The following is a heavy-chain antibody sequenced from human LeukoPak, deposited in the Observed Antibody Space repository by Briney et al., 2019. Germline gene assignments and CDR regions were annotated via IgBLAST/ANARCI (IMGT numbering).Heavy chain of an antibody. CDR1: GDSISSPGYY. D-gene: IGHD2-15*01. J-gene: IGHJ4*02. CDR3: ARGYCSGGTCYRTFFDY. V-gene: IGHV4-39*07. Sequence: SETLSLTCTVSGDSISSPGYYWGWIRQPPGKGLEWIGTIYYSGSTYYTPSLKSRVTISADTSKNQFSLKLSSVTAADTAVYYCARGYCSGGTCYRTFFDYWGQGTLVTVSS. CDR2: IYYSGST.